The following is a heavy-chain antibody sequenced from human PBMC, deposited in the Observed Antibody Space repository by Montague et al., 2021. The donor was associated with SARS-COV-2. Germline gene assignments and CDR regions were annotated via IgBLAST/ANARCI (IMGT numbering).Heavy chain of an antibody. CDR1: GDSISTANR. V-gene: IGHV4-4*02. CDR3: SRKGSGGSALAY. Sequence: SETLSLTCVVSGDSISTANRWTWFLLPPGKALECVGEIYHTGGTQYKPSRRIRVTMSVNKAWNQFPLRLTSVTAADTAIYFCSRKGSGGSALAYWGQGTLVTVTA. J-gene: IGHJ4*02. D-gene: IGHD3-10*01. CDR2: IYHTGGT.